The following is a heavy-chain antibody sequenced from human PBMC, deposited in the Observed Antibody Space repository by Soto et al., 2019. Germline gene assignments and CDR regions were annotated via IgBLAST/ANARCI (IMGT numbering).Heavy chain of an antibody. J-gene: IGHJ6*02. CDR3: ESQGNWNYRVCGYYYYGMDV. CDR1: GYTFTSYG. Sequence: GASVKVSCKASGYTFTSYGISWVRQAPGQGLEWMGWISAYNGNTNYAQKLQGRVTMTTDTSTSTAYMELRSLRSDDTAVYYCESQGNWNYRVCGYYYYGMDVWGQGTTVTVSS. D-gene: IGHD1-7*01. V-gene: IGHV1-18*04. CDR2: ISAYNGNT.